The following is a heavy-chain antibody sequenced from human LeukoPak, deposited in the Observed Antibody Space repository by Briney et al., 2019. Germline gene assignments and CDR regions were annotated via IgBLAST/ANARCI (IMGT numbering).Heavy chain of an antibody. CDR3: ARRGGRWLQLGAFDI. J-gene: IGHJ3*02. D-gene: IGHD5-24*01. V-gene: IGHV4-39*07. CDR1: GGSISSSSYY. CDR2: IYYSGST. Sequence: SETLSLTCTVSGGSISSSSYYWGWIRQPPGKGLEWIGSIYYSGSTYYNPSLKSRVTISVDTSKNQFSLKLSSVTAADTAVYYCARRGGRWLQLGAFDIWGQGTMVTVSS.